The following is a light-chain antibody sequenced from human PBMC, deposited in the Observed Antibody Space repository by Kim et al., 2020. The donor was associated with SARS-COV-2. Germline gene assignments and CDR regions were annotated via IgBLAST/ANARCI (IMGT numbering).Light chain of an antibody. Sequence: SGSPGQTASITCAGDNLGNKYVCWYQQKPGQSPVLVIYQNTKRPSGIPERFSGSNSGNTATLTISGTQAMDESDFYCQAWDGTTVVFGGGTQLTVL. J-gene: IGLJ2*01. V-gene: IGLV3-1*01. CDR2: QNT. CDR1: NLGNKY. CDR3: QAWDGTTVV.